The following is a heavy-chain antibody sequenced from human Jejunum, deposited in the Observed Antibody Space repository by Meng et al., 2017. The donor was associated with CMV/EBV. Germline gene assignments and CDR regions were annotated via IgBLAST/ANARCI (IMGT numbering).Heavy chain of an antibody. Sequence: GFVLRNYAMSWVRQAPGKGLEWLSTVSDSATGSTYADSVRGRFTTSRDNSKNILYLQMNSLTVEDTAVYYCAKRRGNSYYYDMDVWGQGTTVTVSS. J-gene: IGHJ6*02. D-gene: IGHD1-1*01. CDR3: AKRRGNSYYYDMDV. CDR1: GFVLRNYA. CDR2: VSDSATGS. V-gene: IGHV3-23*01.